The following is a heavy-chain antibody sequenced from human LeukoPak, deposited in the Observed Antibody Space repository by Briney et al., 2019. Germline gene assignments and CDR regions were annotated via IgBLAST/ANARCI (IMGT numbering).Heavy chain of an antibody. V-gene: IGHV3-48*01. CDR1: GFTFSSYS. Sequence: PGGSLRLSCAASGFTFSSYSMNWVRQAPGKGLEWVSYISSSSSTIYYADSVKGRFTISRDNAKNSLYLQMNSLRAEDTAVYYCARDARSGYYSGNDYWGQGTLVTVSS. J-gene: IGHJ4*02. CDR2: ISSSSSTI. CDR3: ARDARSGYYSGNDY. D-gene: IGHD3-22*01.